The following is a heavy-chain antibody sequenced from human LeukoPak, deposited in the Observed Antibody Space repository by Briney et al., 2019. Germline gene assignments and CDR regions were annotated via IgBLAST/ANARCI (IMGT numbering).Heavy chain of an antibody. CDR1: GYTLTELS. J-gene: IGHJ6*02. D-gene: IGHD2-2*02. CDR2: FDPEDGET. Sequence: GASVKVSCKVSGYTLTELSMHWVRQAPGKGLEGMGGFDPEDGETIYAQKFQGRVTMTEDTSTDTAYMELSSLRSEDTAVYYCATFYCSSTSCYIDYYYGMDVWGQGTTVTVSS. CDR3: ATFYCSSTSCYIDYYYGMDV. V-gene: IGHV1-24*01.